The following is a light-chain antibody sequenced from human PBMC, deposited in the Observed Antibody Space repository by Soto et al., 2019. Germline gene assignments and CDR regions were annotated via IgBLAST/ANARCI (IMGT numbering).Light chain of an antibody. V-gene: IGKV1-5*01. CDR1: QQIRKL. CDR3: QQYYTYAT. CDR2: DAS. J-gene: IGKJ5*01. Sequence: DSQLTQYPSTLSAAVGDSVTITCRASQQIRKLLAWYPQKPGRAPKPLIFDASTLRTGVPSRFSGSGSGSEFNFPITGLQPDDFATYSCQQYYTYATFGHRTRPE.